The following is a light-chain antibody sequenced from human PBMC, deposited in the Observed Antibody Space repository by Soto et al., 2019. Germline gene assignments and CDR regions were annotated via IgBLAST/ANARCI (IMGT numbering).Light chain of an antibody. J-gene: IGKJ1*01. CDR1: QSVSSSY. CDR3: QRYGGSPPWP. CDR2: GAS. V-gene: IGKV3-20*01. Sequence: EIVLTQSPGTLSLSPGERATLSCRASQSVSSSYLAWYQQKPGQAPRLLIYGASSRATGIPDRFSGSGSGTDFTLTISRLEPEDFAVYYCQRYGGSPPWPFGQGTKVEIK.